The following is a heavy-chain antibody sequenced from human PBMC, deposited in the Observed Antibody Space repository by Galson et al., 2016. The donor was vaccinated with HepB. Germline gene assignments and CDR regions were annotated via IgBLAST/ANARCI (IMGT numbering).Heavy chain of an antibody. CDR2: IWYDGSNK. V-gene: IGHV3-33*06. J-gene: IGHJ6*02. CDR1: GFTFSDYG. Sequence: SLRLSCAASGFTFSDYGMHWVRQAPGKGLEWVAVIWYDGSNKYYVDSVKGRFTISRDNSKNTLYLQMNSLRAEDTAVHYCAKDWATYSGMDVWGQGTTVTVSS. CDR3: AKDWATYSGMDV. D-gene: IGHD5-12*01.